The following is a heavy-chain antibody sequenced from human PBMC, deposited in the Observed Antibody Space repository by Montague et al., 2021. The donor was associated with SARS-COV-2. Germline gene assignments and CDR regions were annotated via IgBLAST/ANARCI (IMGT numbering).Heavy chain of an antibody. CDR1: GFTFSEYW. D-gene: IGHD2-21*01. CDR2: TNSDGRST. CDR3: VREVGLVVARTLGRLDP. J-gene: IGHJ5*02. Sequence: SLRLACAVSGFTFSEYWMHWVRQAPGKGLEWVSRTNSDGRSTTYADSVKGRFTISRDNAKNMLYLQMNSLRGEDTAVYYCVREVGLVVARTLGRLDPWGQGILVTVSS. V-gene: IGHV3-74*03.